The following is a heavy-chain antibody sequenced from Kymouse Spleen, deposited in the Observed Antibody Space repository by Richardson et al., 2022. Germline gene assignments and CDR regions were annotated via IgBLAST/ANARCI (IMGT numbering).Heavy chain of an antibody. CDR2: ISSSSSYI. Sequence: EVQLVESGGGLVKPGGSLRLSCAASGFTFSSYSMNWVRQAPGKGLEWVSSISSSSSYIYYADSVKGRFTISRDNAKNSLYLQMNSLRAEDTAVYYCARDDRYFDWLSHYYYYGMDVWGQGTTVTVSS. D-gene: IGHD3-9*01. CDR1: GFTFSSYS. CDR3: ARDDRYFDWLSHYYYYGMDV. V-gene: IGHV3-21*03. J-gene: IGHJ6*02.